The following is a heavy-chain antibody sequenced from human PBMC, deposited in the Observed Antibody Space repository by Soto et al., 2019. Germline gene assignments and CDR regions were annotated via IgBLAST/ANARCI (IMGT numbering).Heavy chain of an antibody. Sequence: QVQLVQSGAEVKKPGSSVKVSCKASGGTFSSYAISWVRQAPGQGLEWMGGIIPIFGTANYAQKFQGRVTITADESTSTAYMELSSLRSEDTAVYYCASVLRRYDSSGYYYPRGAFDIWGQGTMVTVSS. CDR1: GGTFSSYA. CDR3: ASVLRRYDSSGYYYPRGAFDI. CDR2: IIPIFGTA. J-gene: IGHJ3*02. D-gene: IGHD3-22*01. V-gene: IGHV1-69*01.